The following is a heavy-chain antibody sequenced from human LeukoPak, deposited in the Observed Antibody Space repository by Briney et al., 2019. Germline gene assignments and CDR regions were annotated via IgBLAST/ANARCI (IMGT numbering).Heavy chain of an antibody. CDR3: ARETGSDAFDI. J-gene: IGHJ3*02. Sequence: GGSLRLSCAATEFTFSSYEMNWVRQAPGKGLEWISYISSSGTTNYYADSVTGRFTMSRDNAKNSLYLQMNSLRAEDTAVYYCARETGSDAFDIWGQGTMVTVSS. CDR1: EFTFSSYE. V-gene: IGHV3-48*03. CDR2: ISSSGTTN.